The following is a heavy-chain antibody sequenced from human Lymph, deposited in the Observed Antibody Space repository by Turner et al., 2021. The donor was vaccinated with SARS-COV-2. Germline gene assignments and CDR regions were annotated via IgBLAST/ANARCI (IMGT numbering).Heavy chain of an antibody. CDR2: IYYRGST. CDR1: GGPMNSNY. Sequence: QVQLQESGPRLVKPLEALSLTCTVSGGPMNSNYWSWIRQPPGTRLEWIGYIYYRGSTNYNPSLKSRVTISVDTSKNQFSLKLTSVTAADTAIYYCARETVNNWVDPWGQGILVTVSS. V-gene: IGHV4-59*01. CDR3: ARETVNNWVDP. D-gene: IGHD2-21*02. J-gene: IGHJ5*02.